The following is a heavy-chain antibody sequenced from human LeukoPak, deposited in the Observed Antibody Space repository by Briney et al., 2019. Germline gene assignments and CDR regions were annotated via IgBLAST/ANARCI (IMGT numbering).Heavy chain of an antibody. CDR1: GGSLSASY. V-gene: IGHV4-34*01. CDR3: ARGPTVIFDY. Sequence: PSETLSLTCAVSGGSLSASYWSWIRQPPGKGLEWIGEVFHTGSTNYNPSLKSRVTISVDTSKDQFSLNLNSVTAADTAVYYCARGPTVIFDYWGQGILVTVSS. J-gene: IGHJ4*02. CDR2: VFHTGST. D-gene: IGHD2/OR15-2a*01.